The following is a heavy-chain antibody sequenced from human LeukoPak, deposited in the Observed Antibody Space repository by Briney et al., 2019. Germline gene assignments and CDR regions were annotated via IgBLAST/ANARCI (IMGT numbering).Heavy chain of an antibody. Sequence: ASVTVSCEASGYTFTGYYMHWVRQAPGQGLEWMGRINPNSGGTNYAQKFQGRVTMTRDTSISTAYMELSRLRSDDTAVYYCAGEPLYSSSCFDYWGQGTLVTVSS. V-gene: IGHV1-2*06. CDR3: AGEPLYSSSCFDY. CDR1: GYTFTGYY. D-gene: IGHD6-13*01. J-gene: IGHJ4*02. CDR2: INPNSGGT.